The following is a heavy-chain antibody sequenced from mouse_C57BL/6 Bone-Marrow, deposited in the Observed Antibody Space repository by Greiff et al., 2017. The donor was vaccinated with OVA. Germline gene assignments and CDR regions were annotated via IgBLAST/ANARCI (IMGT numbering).Heavy chain of an antibody. CDR1: GYTFTSYW. CDR2: IDPSDSET. J-gene: IGHJ4*01. V-gene: IGHV1-52*01. D-gene: IGHD1-1*01. Sequence: QVQLQQPGAELVRPGSSVKLSCKASGYTFTSYWMHWVKQRPIQGLEWIGNIDPSDSETHYNQKFKDKATLTVDKSSSTAYMQLSSLTSEDSAVYYCAREGYYGSRHDYAMDYWGQGTSVTVSS. CDR3: AREGYYGSRHDYAMDY.